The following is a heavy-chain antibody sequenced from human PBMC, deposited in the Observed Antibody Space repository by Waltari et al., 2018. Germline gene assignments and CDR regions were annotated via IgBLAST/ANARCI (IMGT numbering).Heavy chain of an antibody. J-gene: IGHJ4*01. CDR2: IIPIFGTA. CDR1: GGTFSSYA. Sequence: QVQLVQSGAEVKKPGSSVKVSCKASGGTFSSYAISWVRQAPGQGLEWMGGIIPIFGTANYAQKFQGRVTITADESTSTAYMELSSLRSEDTAVYYCARSEDSTVVTREGFDYWGQERWSPSPQ. V-gene: IGHV1-69*12. D-gene: IGHD4-17*01. CDR3: ARSEDSTVVTREGFDY.